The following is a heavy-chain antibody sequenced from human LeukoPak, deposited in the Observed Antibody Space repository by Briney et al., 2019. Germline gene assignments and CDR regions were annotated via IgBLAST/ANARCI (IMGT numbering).Heavy chain of an antibody. CDR1: GYTFTSYG. D-gene: IGHD5-12*01. J-gene: IGHJ5*02. CDR2: ISAYNGNT. CDR3: ARDAWYSGYEAELELGWFDP. V-gene: IGHV1-18*04. Sequence: ASVKVSCKASGYTFTSYGISWVRQAPGQGLEWMGWISAYNGNTNYAQKLQGRVTMTTDTSTSTAYMELRSLRSDDTAVYYCARDAWYSGYEAELELGWFDPWGQGTLVTVSS.